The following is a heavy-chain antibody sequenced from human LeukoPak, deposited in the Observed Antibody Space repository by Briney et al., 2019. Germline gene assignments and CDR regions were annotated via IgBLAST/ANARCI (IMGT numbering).Heavy chain of an antibody. D-gene: IGHD6-13*01. CDR2: IYYSGST. CDR3: ARLRLAAAGNFDY. J-gene: IGHJ4*02. V-gene: IGHV4-31*03. Sequence: PSQTLSLTCTVSGGSISSGGYYWSWIRQHPGKGLEWIGYIYYSGSTYYNPYLKSRVNISVDTSKNQFSLKLSSVTAADTAVYYCARLRLAAAGNFDYWGQGTLVTVSS. CDR1: GGSISSGGYY.